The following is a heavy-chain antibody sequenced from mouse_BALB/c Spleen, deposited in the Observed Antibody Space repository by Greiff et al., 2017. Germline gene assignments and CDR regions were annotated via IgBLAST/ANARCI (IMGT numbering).Heavy chain of an antibody. Sequence: QVQLKQSGAELARPGASVKLSCKASGYTFTDYYINWVKQRTGQGLEWIGEIYPGSGNTYYNEKFKGKATLTADKSSSTAYMQLSSLTSEDSAVYFCARSGYGNYLRYFDVWGAGTTVTVSS. CDR3: ARSGYGNYLRYFDV. V-gene: IGHV1-77*01. J-gene: IGHJ1*01. D-gene: IGHD2-10*02. CDR2: IYPGSGNT. CDR1: GYTFTDYY.